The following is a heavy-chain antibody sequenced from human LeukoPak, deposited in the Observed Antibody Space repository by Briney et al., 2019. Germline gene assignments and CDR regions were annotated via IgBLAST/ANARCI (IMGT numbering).Heavy chain of an antibody. V-gene: IGHV3-23*01. CDR1: GFTFSNYA. J-gene: IGHJ4*02. Sequence: PGGSLRLSCAASGFTFSNYAMSWVRQAPGKGLEWVSVISDNGGSAYYGDSVKGRFTMSRDNSKNTLYLLMNSLRAEDTAVYYCAPDLRGSDWSLDYWGQGTLVTVSS. D-gene: IGHD3-9*01. CDR2: ISDNGGSA. CDR3: APDLRGSDWSLDY.